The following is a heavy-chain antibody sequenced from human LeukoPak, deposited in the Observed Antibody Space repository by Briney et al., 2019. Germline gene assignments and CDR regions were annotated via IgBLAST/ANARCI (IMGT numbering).Heavy chain of an antibody. J-gene: IGHJ4*02. V-gene: IGHV4-34*01. Sequence: SETLSLTCAISGGSFSDYYWSWIRQPPGKALEWIGEINHSGSTNYTPSLKTRVTISVDTSKNQFSLKVSSVTAADTAVYYCARRRGYYDSSGYYFRLDFDYWGQGTLVTVSS. CDR3: ARRRGYYDSSGYYFRLDFDY. CDR1: GGSFSDYY. D-gene: IGHD3-22*01. CDR2: INHSGST.